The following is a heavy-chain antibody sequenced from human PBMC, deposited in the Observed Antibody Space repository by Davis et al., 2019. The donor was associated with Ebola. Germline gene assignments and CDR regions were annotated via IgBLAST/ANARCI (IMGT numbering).Heavy chain of an antibody. CDR1: GGTLNRYV. J-gene: IGHJ6*02. CDR3: ATNLPDDFWSGYYPYYYYGMDV. V-gene: IGHV1-69*04. D-gene: IGHD3-3*01. Sequence: SVKVSCKASGGTLNRYVISWVRQAPGQGLEWMGRIIPMFGFTNYAQQFQGRATITADKSTSTAYMELSSLRSEDTAVYYCATNLPDDFWSGYYPYYYYGMDVWGQGTTVTVSS. CDR2: IIPMFGFT.